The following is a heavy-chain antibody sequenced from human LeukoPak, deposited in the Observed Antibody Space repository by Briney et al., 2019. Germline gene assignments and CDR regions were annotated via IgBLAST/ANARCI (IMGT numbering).Heavy chain of an antibody. CDR1: GYSISSGYC. Sequence: PSETLSLTCTVSGYSISSGYCWGWIRQPPGKGLEWIGSIYHSGSTYYNPSLKSRVTISVDTSKNQFSLKLSSVTAADTAVYYCASSVVATIGYYFDYWGQGTLVTVSS. CDR3: ASSVVATIGYYFDY. D-gene: IGHD5-12*01. V-gene: IGHV4-38-2*02. J-gene: IGHJ4*02. CDR2: IYHSGST.